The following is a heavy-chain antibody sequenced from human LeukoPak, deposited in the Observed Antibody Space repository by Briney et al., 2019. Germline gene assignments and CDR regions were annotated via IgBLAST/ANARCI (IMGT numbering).Heavy chain of an antibody. V-gene: IGHV4-59*12. D-gene: IGHD6-19*01. CDR2: IYYSGST. CDR1: GGSISSYY. J-gene: IGHJ6*02. CDR3: ARDLSSGWYGAYYYYGMDV. Sequence: SETLSLTCTVSGGSISSYYWSWIRQPPGKGLEWIGYIYYSGSTNYNPSLKSRVTISVDTSKNQFSLKLSSVTAADTAVYYCARDLSSGWYGAYYYYGMDVWGQGTTVTVSS.